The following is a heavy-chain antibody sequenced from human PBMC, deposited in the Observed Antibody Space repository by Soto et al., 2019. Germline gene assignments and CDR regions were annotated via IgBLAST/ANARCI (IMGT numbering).Heavy chain of an antibody. Sequence: QVQLQESGPGLVKPSGTLSLTCAVSNGSISNNDWWSWVRQPPGKGLEWIGEINHSGTTNYNPSLKSRGTIFVDKSKNQFSLKLTAVTAADTAVYYCARVITFGGFIFDDWGQGTLVTVSS. V-gene: IGHV4-4*02. D-gene: IGHD3-16*01. CDR2: INHSGTT. CDR3: ARVITFGGFIFDD. J-gene: IGHJ4*02. CDR1: NGSISNNDW.